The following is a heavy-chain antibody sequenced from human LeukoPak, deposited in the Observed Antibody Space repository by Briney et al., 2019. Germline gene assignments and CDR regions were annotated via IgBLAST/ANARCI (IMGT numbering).Heavy chain of an antibody. CDR3: AKSLESGIDFDY. Sequence: PGGSLRLSCAASGFTFSSYAMSWVRQAPGKGLEWVSGSSVSGGSTYYADSVKGRFTISRDNSKNTLYLQMNSLRAEDTAVYYCAKSLESGIDFDYWGQGTLVTVSS. V-gene: IGHV3-23*01. CDR1: GFTFSSYA. J-gene: IGHJ4*02. CDR2: SSVSGGST. D-gene: IGHD1-1*01.